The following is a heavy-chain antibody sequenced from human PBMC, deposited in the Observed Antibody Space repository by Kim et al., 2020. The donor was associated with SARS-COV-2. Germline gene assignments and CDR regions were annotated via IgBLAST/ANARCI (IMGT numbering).Heavy chain of an antibody. D-gene: IGHD1-26*01. CDR3: ARSRGSYWGDFDY. V-gene: IGHV1-3*01. J-gene: IGHJ4*02. Sequence: YSQKFQGRVTITRDTSASTAYMELSSLRSEDTAVYYCARSRGSYWGDFDYWGQGTLVTVSS.